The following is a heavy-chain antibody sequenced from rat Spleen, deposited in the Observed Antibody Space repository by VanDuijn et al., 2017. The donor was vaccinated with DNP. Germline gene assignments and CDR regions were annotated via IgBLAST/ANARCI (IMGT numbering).Heavy chain of an antibody. CDR2: ITSSGCYT. D-gene: IGHD1-11*01. CDR3: ATLGGIIYDF. Sequence: EVQLVESGGDLVEPGRSLKLSCVASGFTFSNHWMTWIRQVPGKGLEWVASITSSGCYTYDPDSVRGRFTISRDNAKNTLFLQMDNLRSEDTATYYCATLGGIIYDFWGQGVLVTVSS. CDR1: GFTFSNHW. V-gene: IGHV5-31*01. J-gene: IGHJ2*01.